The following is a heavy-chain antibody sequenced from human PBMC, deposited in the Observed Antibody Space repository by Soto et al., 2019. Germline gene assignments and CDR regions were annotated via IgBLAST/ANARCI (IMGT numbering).Heavy chain of an antibody. D-gene: IGHD2-21*02. Sequence: ASETLSLTCAVSGYSISSGYYWGWIRQPPGKGLEWIGGIYHSGSTYYNPSLKSRVTISVDTSKNQFSLKLTSVTAAETAVYYCVRTARQGAVAPHWFDRWGQGTQVTVSS. V-gene: IGHV4-38-2*01. J-gene: IGHJ5*02. CDR2: IYHSGST. CDR1: GYSISSGYY. CDR3: VRTARQGAVAPHWFDR.